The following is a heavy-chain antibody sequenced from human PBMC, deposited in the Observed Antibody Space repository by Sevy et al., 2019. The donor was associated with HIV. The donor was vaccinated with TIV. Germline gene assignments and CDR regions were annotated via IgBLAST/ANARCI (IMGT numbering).Heavy chain of an antibody. J-gene: IGHJ4*02. CDR2: INWDGGST. V-gene: IGHV3-20*04. Sequence: GGSLRLSCAASGFTFDDYGMSWVRQAPGKGLEWVSGINWDGGSTGYADSVKGRFISSRDNASDSLYLQMNRLRGEDTAVYYCARERSCGGDCYYFDNWGQGTLVTVSS. CDR3: ARERSCGGDCYYFDN. CDR1: GFTFDDYG. D-gene: IGHD2-21*02.